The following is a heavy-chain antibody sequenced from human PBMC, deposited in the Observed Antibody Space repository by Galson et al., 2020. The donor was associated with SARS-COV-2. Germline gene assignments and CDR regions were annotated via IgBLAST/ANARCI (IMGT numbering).Heavy chain of an antibody. CDR2: IYSEGSRT. J-gene: IGHJ4*02. Sequence: GGSLRLSCAASGFTFSSYWMHWVRQAPGKGLVWVSRIYSEGSRTSYADSVKGRFTISGDNAKNTLYLQMNSLRAEDTAVYYCARGGMWNGYFDCWGRGILVTGSS. D-gene: IGHD2-8*01. V-gene: IGHV3-74*01. CDR3: ARGGMWNGYFDC. CDR1: GFTFSSYW.